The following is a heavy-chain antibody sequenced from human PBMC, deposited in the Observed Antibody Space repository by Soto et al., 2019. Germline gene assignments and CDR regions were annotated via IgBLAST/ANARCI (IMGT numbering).Heavy chain of an antibody. Sequence: QVQLVQSGPEVKKPGASVKVSCKASGYTFTSNGFSWVRQAPGQGLEWMGWISAYNGNTNSAQKVQGRVTMNTDTSTRTAYMELRSLRSDDTAVYYCARDPSGYCSGGSCYLNDAFDIWGQGTMVTVSS. CDR1: GYTFTSNG. CDR2: ISAYNGNT. V-gene: IGHV1-18*01. D-gene: IGHD2-15*01. CDR3: ARDPSGYCSGGSCYLNDAFDI. J-gene: IGHJ3*02.